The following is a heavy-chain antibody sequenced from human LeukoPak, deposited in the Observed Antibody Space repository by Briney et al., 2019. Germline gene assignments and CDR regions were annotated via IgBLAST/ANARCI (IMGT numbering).Heavy chain of an antibody. Sequence: PGGSLRLSCAASGFTFSSYNMNWVRQAPGKGLEWVSSISSSSSYIYYADSVKGRFTISRDNAKNSLYLQMNSLRAEDTAVYYCARDPTVTTSTIWGQGTMVTVSS. J-gene: IGHJ3*02. CDR3: ARDPTVTTSTI. CDR2: ISSSSSYI. V-gene: IGHV3-21*01. CDR1: GFTFSSYN. D-gene: IGHD4-11*01.